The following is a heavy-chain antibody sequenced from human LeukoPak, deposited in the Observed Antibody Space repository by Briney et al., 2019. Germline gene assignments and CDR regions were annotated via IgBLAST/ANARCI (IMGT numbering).Heavy chain of an antibody. V-gene: IGHV3-21*01. Sequence: GGSLRLSCAASGFTFSSYSMNWVRQAPGKGLEWVSSISSSSSYMYYADSVKGRFTISRDNAKNSLYLQLNSLRGEDTAVYYCASDMARGVITLPFDYWGQGTLVTVSS. D-gene: IGHD3-10*01. CDR1: GFTFSSYS. CDR2: ISSSSSYM. J-gene: IGHJ4*02. CDR3: ASDMARGVITLPFDY.